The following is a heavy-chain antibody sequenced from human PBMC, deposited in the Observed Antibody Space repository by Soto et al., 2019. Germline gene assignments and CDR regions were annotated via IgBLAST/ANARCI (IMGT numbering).Heavy chain of an antibody. CDR3: AGYCSGGSCYSDY. J-gene: IGHJ4*02. D-gene: IGHD2-15*01. Sequence: RRLSCAASRFTFSSYSMNWVRQAPGKGLEWVSSISSSSSYIYYADSVKGRFTISRDNAKNSLYLQMNSLRAEDTAVYDCAGYCSGGSCYSDYWGQGTLVTVSS. V-gene: IGHV3-21*01. CDR2: ISSSSSYI. CDR1: RFTFSSYS.